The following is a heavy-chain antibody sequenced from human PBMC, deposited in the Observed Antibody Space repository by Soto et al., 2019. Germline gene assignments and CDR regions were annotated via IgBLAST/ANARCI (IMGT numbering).Heavy chain of an antibody. CDR2: IKQDGSEK. Sequence: EVQLVESGGGLVQPGGSLRLSCAASGFTFSSYWMSWVRQAPGKGLEWVANIKQDGSEKYYVDSLKGRFTISRDNAKNSLYLQMNSLRAEDTAIYYCARVGYSSSLDFWGQGTLVTVSS. CDR3: ARVGYSSSLDF. CDR1: GFTFSSYW. J-gene: IGHJ4*02. V-gene: IGHV3-7*03. D-gene: IGHD6-13*01.